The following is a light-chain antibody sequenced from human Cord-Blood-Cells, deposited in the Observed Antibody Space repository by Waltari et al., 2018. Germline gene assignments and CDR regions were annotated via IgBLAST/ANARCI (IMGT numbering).Light chain of an antibody. J-gene: IGKJ1*01. CDR3: QQYNSYWT. CDR1: QSISSW. CDR2: DAS. Sequence: DIQITQSPSTLSASVGDRVTITCRASQSISSWLALYKQKPRKAPKLLIYDASSLESGVPSRFSGSGSGTEFTLTISSLQPDDFATYYCQQYNSYWTFGQGTKVEIK. V-gene: IGKV1-5*01.